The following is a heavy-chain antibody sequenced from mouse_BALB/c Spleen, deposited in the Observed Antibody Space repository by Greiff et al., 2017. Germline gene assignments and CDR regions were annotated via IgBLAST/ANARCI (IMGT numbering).Heavy chain of an antibody. J-gene: IGHJ3*01. CDR1: GFSLTSYG. D-gene: IGHD4-1*01. V-gene: IGHV2-2*02. CDR3: ARITGD. Sequence: VMLVESGPGLVQPSQSLSITCTVSGFSLTSYGVHWVRQSPGKGLEWLGVIWSGGSTDYNAAFISRLSISKDNSKSQVFFKMNSLQANDTAIYYCARITGDWGQGTLVTVSA. CDR2: IWSGGST.